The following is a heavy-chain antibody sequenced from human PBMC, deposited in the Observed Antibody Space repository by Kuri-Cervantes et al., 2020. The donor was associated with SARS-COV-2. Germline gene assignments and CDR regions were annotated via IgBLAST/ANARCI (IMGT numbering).Heavy chain of an antibody. D-gene: IGHD3-10*01. Sequence: GESLKISCAASGFTFSDYYMSWIRQAPGKGLEWVSYISSSSSYTNYADSVKGRFTISRDNAKSSLCLQMNSLRAEDTAVYYCAKGFMEIPPTRYYDPWGQGTLVTVSS. J-gene: IGHJ5*02. CDR3: AKGFMEIPPTRYYDP. CDR2: ISSSSSYT. V-gene: IGHV3-11*06. CDR1: GFTFSDYY.